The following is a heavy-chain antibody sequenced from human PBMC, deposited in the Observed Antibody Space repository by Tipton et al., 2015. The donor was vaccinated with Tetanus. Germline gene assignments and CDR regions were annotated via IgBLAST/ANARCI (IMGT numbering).Heavy chain of an antibody. CDR1: GGSISSSSYY. CDR2: IYYSGST. D-gene: IGHD3-10*01. J-gene: IGHJ5*02. Sequence: TLSLTCTVSGGSISSSSYYWGWIRQPPGKGLEWIGSIYYSGSTYHNPSLKSRVTISVDTSKNQFSLKLSSVTAADTAVYYCARVSNNPATMVRGAGWFDPWGQGTLVTVSS. CDR3: ARVSNNPATMVRGAGWFDP. V-gene: IGHV4-39*01.